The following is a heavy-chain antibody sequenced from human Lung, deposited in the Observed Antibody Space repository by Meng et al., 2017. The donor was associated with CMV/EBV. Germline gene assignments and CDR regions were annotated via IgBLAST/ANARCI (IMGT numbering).Heavy chain of an antibody. CDR3: ARESRYDFWSGSPPYYFGMDV. CDR1: GYTLNHYG. V-gene: IGHV1-18*01. J-gene: IGHJ6*02. D-gene: IGHD3-3*01. Sequence: SVXVSXXASGYTLNHYGVTWVRQAPGQGLEWMGWISGNNGNTNYAQNLKDRVTMTTDTSMSTAYMELMSLRSDDAAVYYCARESRYDFWSGSPPYYFGMDVWGQGTTVTVSS. CDR2: ISGNNGNT.